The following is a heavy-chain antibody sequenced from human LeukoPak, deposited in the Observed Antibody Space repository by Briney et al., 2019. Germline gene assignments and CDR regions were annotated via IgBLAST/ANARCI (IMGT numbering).Heavy chain of an antibody. CDR1: GFTFSSYE. J-gene: IGHJ6*04. V-gene: IGHV3-48*03. CDR2: ISSSGSTI. Sequence: PGGSLRLSCAASGFTFSSYEMKWVRQAPGKGVEGVSYISSSGSTIYYADSVKGRFTISRENAKNSLYLQMNSLRAEDTAVYYCAELGITMIGGVWGKGTTVTISS. D-gene: IGHD3-10*02. CDR3: AELGITMIGGV.